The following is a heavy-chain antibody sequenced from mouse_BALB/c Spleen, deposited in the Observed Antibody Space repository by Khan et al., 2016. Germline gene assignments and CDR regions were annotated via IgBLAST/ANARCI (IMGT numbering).Heavy chain of an antibody. CDR1: GYSITSDYA. D-gene: IGHD1-1*01. CDR2: ISYSGST. V-gene: IGHV3-2*02. J-gene: IGHJ4*01. Sequence: EVQLQESGPGLVKPSQSLSLTCTVTGYSITSDYAWNWIRQFPGNKLEWMGYISYSGSTSYTPSLKSRISITRDTSKNQFFLQLNSVTTEDTATYYCAREGVTTVYAIDYWGQGTSVTVSA. CDR3: AREGVTTVYAIDY.